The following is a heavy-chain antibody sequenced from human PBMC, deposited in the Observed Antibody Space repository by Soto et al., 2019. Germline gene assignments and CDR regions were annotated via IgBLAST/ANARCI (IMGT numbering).Heavy chain of an antibody. V-gene: IGHV4-30-4*01. CDR1: GGSISSGDYY. CDR2: IYYSGIT. D-gene: IGHD3-3*02. J-gene: IGHJ6*01. Sequence: SETLSLTCTVSGGSISSGDYYWSWIRQPPGKGLEWIGYIYYSGITYYNPSLKRRVTISVDTSKNQCSLKLSSVTAADTAVYYCARLRYILIFPHGKDVCGDGTSVPV. CDR3: ARLRYILIFPHGKDV.